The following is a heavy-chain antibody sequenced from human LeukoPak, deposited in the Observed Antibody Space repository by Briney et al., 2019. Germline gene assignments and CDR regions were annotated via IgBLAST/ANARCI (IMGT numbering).Heavy chain of an antibody. CDR2: IWYDGSNK. Sequence: GGSLRLSCAASGFTFSSYGMHWVRQAPGKGLEWVAVIWYDGSNKYYADSVKGRFTISRDNSKNTLYLQMNSLRAEDTAVYYCAGGLEWELPRYLVGDAFDIWGQGTMVTVSS. CDR1: GFTFSSYG. V-gene: IGHV3-33*01. D-gene: IGHD1-26*01. J-gene: IGHJ3*02. CDR3: AGGLEWELPRYLVGDAFDI.